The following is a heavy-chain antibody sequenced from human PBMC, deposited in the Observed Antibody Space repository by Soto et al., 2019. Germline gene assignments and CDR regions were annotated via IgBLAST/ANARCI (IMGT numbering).Heavy chain of an antibody. J-gene: IGHJ2*01. Sequence: QVQLVQSGAEVKKPGASVKVSCKASGYTFTSYGISWVLQAPGQGLEWMGWISAYNGNTNYAQKLQGRVTMTTDTSTSTASMELRSLRSDDTAVYYCARGYWQQQLVPDWYFDLWGRGTLVTVSS. CDR2: ISAYNGNT. V-gene: IGHV1-18*01. CDR1: GYTFTSYG. D-gene: IGHD6-13*01. CDR3: ARGYWQQQLVPDWYFDL.